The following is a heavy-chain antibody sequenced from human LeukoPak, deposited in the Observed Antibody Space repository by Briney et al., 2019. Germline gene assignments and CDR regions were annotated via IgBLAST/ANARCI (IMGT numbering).Heavy chain of an antibody. D-gene: IGHD3-22*01. CDR1: GGSISSSSYY. J-gene: IGHJ3*02. CDR3: ARERYDSSGYYPDAFDI. CDR2: IYYSGST. V-gene: IGHV4-39*07. Sequence: SETLSLTCTVSGGSISSSSYYWGWIRQPPGKGLEWIGSIYYSGSTYYNPSLKSRVTISVDTSKNQFSLKLSSVTAADTAVYYCARERYDSSGYYPDAFDIWGQGTMVTVSS.